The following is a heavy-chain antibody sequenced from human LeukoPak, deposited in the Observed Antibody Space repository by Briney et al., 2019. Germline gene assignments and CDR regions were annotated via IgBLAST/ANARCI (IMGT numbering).Heavy chain of an antibody. CDR2: IYYSGST. D-gene: IGHD3-10*02. Sequence: PSETLSLTCTVSGGSISSYYWSWIRQPPGKGLEWIGYIYYSGSTNYNPSLKSRVTISVDTSKNQFSLKLSSVTAVDTAVYYCARGVFGESPFDYWGQGTLVTVSS. CDR3: ARGVFGESPFDY. CDR1: GGSISSYY. V-gene: IGHV4-59*01. J-gene: IGHJ4*02.